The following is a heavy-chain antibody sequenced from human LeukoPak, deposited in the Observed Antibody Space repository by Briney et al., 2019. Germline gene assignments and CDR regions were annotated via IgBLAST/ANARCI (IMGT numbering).Heavy chain of an antibody. CDR3: AREGRGAAAGMDY. CDR1: GGSISSYY. V-gene: IGHV4-59*01. Sequence: SETLSLTCTVSGGSISSYYWSWIRQPPGKGLEWIGYIYYSGSTNYNPSLKSRVTISVDTSKNQFYLNLRSVTAADTAVYYCAREGRGAAAGMDYWGQGTLVTVSS. J-gene: IGHJ4*02. CDR2: IYYSGST. D-gene: IGHD6-13*01.